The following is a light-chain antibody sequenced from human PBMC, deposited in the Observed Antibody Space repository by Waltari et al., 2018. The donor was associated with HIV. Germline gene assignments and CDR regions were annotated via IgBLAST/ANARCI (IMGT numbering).Light chain of an antibody. CDR3: QAWDSSTSYV. CDR1: KLGDKY. Sequence: KLGDKYASWYQQKPGQSPVLVIYQDTKRPSGIPERFSGSNSGNTATLTISGTQAMDEADYYCQAWDSSTSYVFGTGTKVTVL. CDR2: QDT. J-gene: IGLJ1*01. V-gene: IGLV3-1*01.